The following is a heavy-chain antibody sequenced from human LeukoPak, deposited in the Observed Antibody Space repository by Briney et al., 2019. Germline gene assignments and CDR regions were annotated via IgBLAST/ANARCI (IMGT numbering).Heavy chain of an antibody. Sequence: GGSLRLFCAASGFTFSSYAMSWVRQPPGKGLEGVSAISGSGGSTYYADSVKGWFTISRDDSKNTLYLQMNSLRAEDTAVYYCARGRGDCSSTSCYLPFDYWGQGTLVTVSS. CDR3: ARGRGDCSSTSCYLPFDY. J-gene: IGHJ4*02. CDR2: ISGSGGST. CDR1: GFTFSSYA. D-gene: IGHD2-2*01. V-gene: IGHV3-23*01.